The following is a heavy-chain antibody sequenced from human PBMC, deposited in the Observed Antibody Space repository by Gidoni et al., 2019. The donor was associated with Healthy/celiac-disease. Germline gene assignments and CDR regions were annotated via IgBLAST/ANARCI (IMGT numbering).Heavy chain of an antibody. V-gene: IGHV4-59*01. D-gene: IGHD3-9*01. CDR2: IYYSGSP. CDR3: ARGFLDDILTGYYGPYFDY. Sequence: QVQLQESGPGLVKPSETLSLTCTVSGGSFSSYYWSWIRQHPGKGLEWIVYIYYSGSPNYNPSLKSRVTISVDTSKNQFSLKLSSVIAADTAVYYCARGFLDDILTGYYGPYFDYWGQGTLVTVSS. CDR1: GGSFSSYY. J-gene: IGHJ4*02.